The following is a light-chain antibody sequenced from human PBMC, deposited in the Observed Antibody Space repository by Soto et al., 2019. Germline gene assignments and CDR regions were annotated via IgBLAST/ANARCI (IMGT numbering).Light chain of an antibody. CDR1: QSISRY. V-gene: IGKV1-39*01. Sequence: DIQMTQSPSSLSASVGDRVTITCRASQSISRYLNWYQQRPGKAPKVLIYGATSLQSGVPSRFSGSGSGTEYTLTIDSLQREDSATYYCQQSYSTHTFGQGTKVEIK. J-gene: IGKJ2*01. CDR2: GAT. CDR3: QQSYSTHT.